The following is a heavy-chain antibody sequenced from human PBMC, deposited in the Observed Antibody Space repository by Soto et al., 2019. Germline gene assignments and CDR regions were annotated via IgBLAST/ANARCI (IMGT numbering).Heavy chain of an antibody. Sequence: SETPSLTRAVYGWAFRGYYLTWVRPPPGAGPEWIGEIKHSGGIYHHPSPKRPGTLSTDTPHNLFSLKMSSVTAADTAVYYCARLLHDNRGYYYFDYWGRGTLVTVSS. CDR2: IKHSGGI. D-gene: IGHD3-9*01. CDR3: ARLLHDNRGYYYFDY. V-gene: IGHV4-34*01. CDR1: GWAFRGYY. J-gene: IGHJ4*02.